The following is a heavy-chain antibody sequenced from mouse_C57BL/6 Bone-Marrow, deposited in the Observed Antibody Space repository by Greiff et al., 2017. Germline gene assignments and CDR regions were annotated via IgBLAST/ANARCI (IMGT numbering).Heavy chain of an antibody. CDR3: ARAYYSNPYYFDY. V-gene: IGHV7-1*01. J-gene: IGHJ2*01. CDR2: SRNKANDYTT. Sequence: DVKLVESGGGLVQSGRSLRLSCATSGFTFSDFYMEWVRQAPGKGLEWIAASRNKANDYTTEYSASVKGRFIVSRDTSQSILYLQMNALRAEDTAIYYCARAYYSNPYYFDYWGQGTTLTVSS. D-gene: IGHD2-5*01. CDR1: GFTFSDFY.